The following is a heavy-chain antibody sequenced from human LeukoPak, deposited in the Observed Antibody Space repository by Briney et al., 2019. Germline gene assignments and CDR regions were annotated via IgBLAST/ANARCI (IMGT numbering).Heavy chain of an antibody. Sequence: GGSLRLSCAASGFTFNSYAVHWVRQAPGKGLEWVAVISYDGSISFYAASVKGRFTISRDNSKNTLYLQMNSLRAEDTALYFCARDRRYCSGGSCCFDYFFDYWGQGTLVTVSS. CDR3: ARDRRYCSGGSCCFDYFFDY. D-gene: IGHD2-15*01. CDR1: GFTFNSYA. CDR2: ISYDGSIS. J-gene: IGHJ4*02. V-gene: IGHV3-30-3*01.